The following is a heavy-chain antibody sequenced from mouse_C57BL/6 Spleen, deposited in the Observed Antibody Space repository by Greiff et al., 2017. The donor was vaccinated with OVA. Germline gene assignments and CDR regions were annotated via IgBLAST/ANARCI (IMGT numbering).Heavy chain of an antibody. CDR3: TRALYDYWYFDV. V-gene: IGHV5-9-1*02. D-gene: IGHD2-3*01. Sequence: EVQRVESGEGLVKPGGSLKLSCAASGFTFSSYAMSWVRQTPEKRLEWVAYISSGGDYIYYADTVKGRFTISRDNARNTLYLQMSSLKSEDTAMYYCTRALYDYWYFDVWGTGTTVTVSS. CDR2: ISSGGDYI. J-gene: IGHJ1*03. CDR1: GFTFSSYA.